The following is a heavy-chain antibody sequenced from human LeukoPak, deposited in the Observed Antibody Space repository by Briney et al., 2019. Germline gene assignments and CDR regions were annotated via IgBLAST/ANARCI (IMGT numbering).Heavy chain of an antibody. V-gene: IGHV1-2*02. D-gene: IGHD4-23*01. CDR1: GYTFTGYY. Sequence: ASVKVSCKASGYTFTGYYMHWVRQAPGQGLEWMGWINPNSGGTNYVKKFQGRVTMTRDTSISTAYMELSRLRSDDTAVYYCARVDGDYDGNYYYYGMDVWGQGTTVTVSS. CDR3: ARVDGDYDGNYYYYGMDV. CDR2: INPNSGGT. J-gene: IGHJ6*02.